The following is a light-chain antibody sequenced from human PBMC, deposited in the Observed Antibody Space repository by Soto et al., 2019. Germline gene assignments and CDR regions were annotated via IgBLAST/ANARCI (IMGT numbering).Light chain of an antibody. CDR3: QQRDSGPIT. Sequence: EILTTQSPASLSLSPGERATLPCRASQRVDSYLVWYQQKPGQAPRLLIFGASNRATGIPARFSGSGSGTEFTLTINSLDPDDFAVYYCQQRDSGPITFGRGTRLDIK. J-gene: IGKJ5*01. CDR2: GAS. V-gene: IGKV3-11*01. CDR1: QRVDSY.